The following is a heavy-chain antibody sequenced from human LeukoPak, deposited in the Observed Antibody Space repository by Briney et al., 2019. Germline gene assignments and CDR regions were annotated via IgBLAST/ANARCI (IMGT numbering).Heavy chain of an antibody. D-gene: IGHD4/OR15-4a*01. V-gene: IGHV4-4*07. CDR1: GGSISSDY. CDR3: SRGGANDL. CDR2: IFTSGSS. J-gene: IGHJ5*02. Sequence: TETLSLTCTVSGGSISSDYWSWIRQPAGKGLEWIGRIFTSGSSTYNPSLKSRVTMSLDTSKNEFYLELSSVTAADTAIYFCSRGGANDLWGQGTLVTVSS.